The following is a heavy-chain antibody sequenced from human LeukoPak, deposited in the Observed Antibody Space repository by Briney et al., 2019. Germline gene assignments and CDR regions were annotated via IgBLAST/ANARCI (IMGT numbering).Heavy chain of an antibody. CDR2: TNHSGST. CDR1: GGSFSGYY. D-gene: IGHD1-1*01. Sequence: SETLSLTCAVYGGSFSGYYWSWIRQPPGKGLEWIGETNHSGSTNYNPSLKSRVTISVDTSKNQFSLKLSSVTAADTAVYYCVRDVGTSDAFDIWGQGTMVIVSS. J-gene: IGHJ3*02. V-gene: IGHV4-34*01. CDR3: VRDVGTSDAFDI.